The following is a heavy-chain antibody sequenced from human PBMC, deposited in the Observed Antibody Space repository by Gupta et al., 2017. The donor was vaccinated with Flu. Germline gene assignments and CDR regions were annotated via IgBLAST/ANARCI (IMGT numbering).Heavy chain of an antibody. D-gene: IGHD6-6*01. J-gene: IGHJ4*02. CDR2: ISGSGGST. V-gene: IGHV3-23*01. Sequence: EVQLLESGGGLVQPGGSLRPSCAPSGFPLSRSALSWVRRAPGKGREGVSAISGSGGSTYNADSVKGRFTISRDNSKNTLYLQMNSLRAEDTAVYYCAKHFARSRLYSSSPRNPLDYWGQGTLVTVSS. CDR1: GFPLSRSA. CDR3: AKHFARSRLYSSSPRNPLDY.